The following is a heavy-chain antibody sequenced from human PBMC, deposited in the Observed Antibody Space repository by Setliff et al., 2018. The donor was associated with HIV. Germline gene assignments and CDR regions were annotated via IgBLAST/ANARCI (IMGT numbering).Heavy chain of an antibody. V-gene: IGHV1-3*01. Sequence: ASVKVSCKASGYTFTSYAMHWVRQAPGQRLEWMGWINAGNGNTKYSQKFQGRVTITRDTSASTAYMELSSLRSEDTAVYYCARAAGVPAVHTPFRYYYYMDVWGKGTTVTSP. CDR3: ARAAGVPAVHTPFRYYYYMDV. D-gene: IGHD2-2*01. CDR1: GYTFTSYA. CDR2: INAGNGNT. J-gene: IGHJ6*03.